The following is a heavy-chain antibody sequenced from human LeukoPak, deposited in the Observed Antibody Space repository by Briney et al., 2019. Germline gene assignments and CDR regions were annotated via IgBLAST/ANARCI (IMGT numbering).Heavy chain of an antibody. V-gene: IGHV3-7*01. J-gene: IGHJ6*03. D-gene: IGHD2-15*01. CDR1: GFTFSSYW. Sequence: GGSLRLSCAASGFTFSSYWMSWVRQAPGKGLEWVANIKEDGSEKYYVDSVKGRFTISRDNAKNSLYLQMNSLRAEDTAVYYCARGPLGVVDYYYYYMDVWGKGTTVTVSS. CDR2: IKEDGSEK. CDR3: ARGPLGVVDYYYYYMDV.